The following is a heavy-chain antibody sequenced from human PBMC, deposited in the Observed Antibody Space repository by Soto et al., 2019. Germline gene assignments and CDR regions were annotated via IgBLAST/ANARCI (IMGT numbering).Heavy chain of an antibody. CDR1: GGSISSGGYY. CDR2: IYYSGST. J-gene: IGHJ3*02. D-gene: IGHD1-20*01. Sequence: SETLSLTCTVSGGSISSGGYYWSWIRQHPGKGLEWIGYIYYSGSTYYNPSLKSRVTISVDTSKNQFSLKLSSVTAADTAVYYCARTNWNAPADAFDIWGQGTMVTVSS. CDR3: ARTNWNAPADAFDI. V-gene: IGHV4-31*03.